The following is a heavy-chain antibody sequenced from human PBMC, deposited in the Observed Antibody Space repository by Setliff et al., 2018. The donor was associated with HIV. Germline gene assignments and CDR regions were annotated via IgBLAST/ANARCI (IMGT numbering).Heavy chain of an antibody. CDR2: ISPDSGDT. CDR3: ARDAGAPGRGNPLDY. V-gene: IGHV1-2*02. CDR1: GYTFTVNH. D-gene: IGHD3-10*01. J-gene: IGHJ4*02. Sequence: ASVKVSCKTSGYTFTVNHLHWVRQAPGQGVEWVGKISPDSGDTFYAQKFQGRVTLTRDTSITTAYMELSTLRDGDTAVYYCARDAGAPGRGNPLDYWGQGTLVTAPQ.